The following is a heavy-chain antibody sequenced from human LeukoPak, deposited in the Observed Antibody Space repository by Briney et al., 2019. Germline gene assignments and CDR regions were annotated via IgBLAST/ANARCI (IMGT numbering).Heavy chain of an antibody. J-gene: IGHJ4*02. CDR2: IYYSGST. Sequence: PPETLSLTCTVSGGSISSSSYYWGWIRQPPGKGLEWIGNIYYSGSTFYNPSLKSRLTISVDTSKNQFSLKLSSVTAADTAVYYCARQSGSYWYWGQGTLVTVSS. CDR1: GGSISSSSYY. D-gene: IGHD1-26*01. V-gene: IGHV4-39*01. CDR3: ARQSGSYWY.